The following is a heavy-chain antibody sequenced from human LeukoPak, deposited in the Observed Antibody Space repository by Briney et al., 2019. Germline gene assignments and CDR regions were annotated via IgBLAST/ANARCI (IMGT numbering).Heavy chain of an antibody. CDR3: AVKGVVTVFDAFDI. V-gene: IGHV1-69*05. Sequence: SVEVSCKASGGTFSSYTISWVRQAPGQGLEWMGGIIPIFGTANYAQKFQGRVTITTDESTSTAYMELSSLRSEDTAVYYCAVKGVVTVFDAFDIWGQGTIVTVSS. CDR1: GGTFSSYT. J-gene: IGHJ3*02. D-gene: IGHD2-21*02. CDR2: IIPIFGTA.